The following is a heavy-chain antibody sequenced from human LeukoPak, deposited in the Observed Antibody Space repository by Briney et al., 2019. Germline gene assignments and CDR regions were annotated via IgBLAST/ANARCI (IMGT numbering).Heavy chain of an antibody. D-gene: IGHD3-10*01. V-gene: IGHV3-23*01. CDR2: ISGSDGST. Sequence: GGSLRLSCAASGFTFSSYAMTWVRQAPGKGLEWVSSISGSDGSTYYADSVEGRFTISRDNSKNTLYLQMNSLRAEDTAVYYCAYMRGLYYGIDYWGQGTLVTVSS. J-gene: IGHJ4*02. CDR3: AYMRGLYYGIDY. CDR1: GFTFSSYA.